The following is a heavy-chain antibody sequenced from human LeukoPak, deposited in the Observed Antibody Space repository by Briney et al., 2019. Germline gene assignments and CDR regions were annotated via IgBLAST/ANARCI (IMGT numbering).Heavy chain of an antibody. CDR2: IYNTGAT. J-gene: IGHJ4*02. V-gene: IGHV3-66*02. CDR3: VGSLWGYQFDY. Sequence: HPGGSLRLSCAASAFTVSSNYMSCVRQAPGKGLEWVSVIYNTGATYYADSVKGRFAISRDNSNNTVFLQMNSLTAEDTAVYYCVGSLWGYQFDYWGQGTLVTVSS. D-gene: IGHD3-16*01. CDR1: AFTVSSNY.